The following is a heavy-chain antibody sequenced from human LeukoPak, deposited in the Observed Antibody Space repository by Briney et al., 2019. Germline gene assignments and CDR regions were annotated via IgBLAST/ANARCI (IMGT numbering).Heavy chain of an antibody. CDR1: GFTFSSYS. D-gene: IGHD1-26*01. Sequence: PGGSLRLSCAASGFTFSSYSMNWVRLAPGKGLEWVSSISSSSSYIYYADSVKGRFTISRDNANNSLYLQMKSLRAEDTAVYYCARVHSGSYQYYYYYYMDVWGKGTTVTVSS. J-gene: IGHJ6*03. CDR2: ISSSSSYI. CDR3: ARVHSGSYQYYYYYYMDV. V-gene: IGHV3-21*01.